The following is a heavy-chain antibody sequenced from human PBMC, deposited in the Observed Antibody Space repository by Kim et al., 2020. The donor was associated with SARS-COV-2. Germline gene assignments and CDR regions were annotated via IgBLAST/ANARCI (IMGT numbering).Heavy chain of an antibody. Sequence: GGSLRLSCAASGFTFSSYEMNWVRQAPGKGLEWVAYISSSGSTIYYADSVKGRFTISRDNAKNSLYLQMNSLRAEDTAVYYCARDRNYFDYWGQGTLVTVSS. V-gene: IGHV3-48*03. CDR3: ARDRNYFDY. J-gene: IGHJ4*02. CDR2: ISSSGSTI. CDR1: GFTFSSYE.